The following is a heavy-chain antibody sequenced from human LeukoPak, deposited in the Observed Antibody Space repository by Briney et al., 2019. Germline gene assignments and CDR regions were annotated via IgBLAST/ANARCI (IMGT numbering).Heavy chain of an antibody. CDR2: IYSGGST. CDR3: LSHYYDGSGYYYFDY. J-gene: IGHJ4*02. Sequence: SGGSLRLSCAASGFTFSSYAMSWVRQAPGKGLEWVSVIYSGGSTHYADSVKGRFTISRDNSKNTLYLQMNSLRAEDTAVYYCLSHYYDGSGYYYFDYWGQGTLVTVSS. D-gene: IGHD3-22*01. CDR1: GFTFSSYA. V-gene: IGHV3-53*01.